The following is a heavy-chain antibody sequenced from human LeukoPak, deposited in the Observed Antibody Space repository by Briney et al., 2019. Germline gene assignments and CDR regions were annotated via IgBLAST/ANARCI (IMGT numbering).Heavy chain of an antibody. V-gene: IGHV3-23*01. Sequence: GGSLRLSCAASGFTFSSYAMSWVRQAPGKGLEWVSAISGSGGSTYYADSVKGRFTISRDNPKNTLYLQMNSLRAEDTAVYYCAKESRTDIVVVVAATKLGNYFDYWGQGTLVTVSS. J-gene: IGHJ4*02. D-gene: IGHD2-15*01. CDR2: ISGSGGST. CDR1: GFTFSSYA. CDR3: AKESRTDIVVVVAATKLGNYFDY.